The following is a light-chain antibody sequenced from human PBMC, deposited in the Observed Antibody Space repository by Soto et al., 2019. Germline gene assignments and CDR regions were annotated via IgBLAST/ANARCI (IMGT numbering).Light chain of an antibody. Sequence: EIVLTQSPATLSLSPGERATLSCRASQSISSHLAWYQQKPGQAPRLLIYDASNRATGIPARFSGSGSGTDFTLTISSLEPEDFAVYYCQQRPSWTFGQGTKVEI. CDR1: QSISSH. J-gene: IGKJ1*01. CDR3: QQRPSWT. CDR2: DAS. V-gene: IGKV3-11*01.